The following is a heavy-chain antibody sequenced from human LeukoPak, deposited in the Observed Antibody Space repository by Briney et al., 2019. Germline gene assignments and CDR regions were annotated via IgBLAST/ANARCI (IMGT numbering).Heavy chain of an antibody. CDR1: GGSFSGYY. D-gene: IGHD3-3*01. V-gene: IGHV4-34*03. Sequence: PSETLSLTCAVYGGSFSGYYWSWIRQPPGKGLEWIGEINHSGSTNYNPSLKSRVTISVDTSKNQFSLRLTSVTAADTALYFCTIFVVADSDAFEIWGQGTMVTVSS. J-gene: IGHJ3*02. CDR2: INHSGST. CDR3: TIFVVADSDAFEI.